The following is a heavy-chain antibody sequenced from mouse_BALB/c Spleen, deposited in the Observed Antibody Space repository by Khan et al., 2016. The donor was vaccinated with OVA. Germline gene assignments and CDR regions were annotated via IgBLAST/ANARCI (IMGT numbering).Heavy chain of an antibody. V-gene: IGHV1-63*02. CDR3: ARMGAARATWEYFDY. D-gene: IGHD3-1*01. Sequence: QVQLQQSGAELVRPGTSVKMSCKAAGYTFTNYWMGWVKQRPGHGLEWIGDIFPGGGYTNYNEKFKGKATLTADTSSSTAYLQLSSLTSEDSAIYYGARMGAARATWEYFDYWGQGTTLTVSS. CDR1: GYTFTNYW. J-gene: IGHJ2*01. CDR2: IFPGGGYT.